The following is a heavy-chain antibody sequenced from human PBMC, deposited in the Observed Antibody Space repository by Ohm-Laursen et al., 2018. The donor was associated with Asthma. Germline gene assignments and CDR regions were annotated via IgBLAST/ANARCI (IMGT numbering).Heavy chain of an antibody. D-gene: IGHD4-17*01. Sequence: ASVKVSCKASGYTFTSYGISWVRQAPGQGLEWMGWISAYNGNTNYAQKLQGRVTMTTDTSTSTAYMELRSLRSDDTAVYYCARIRNDYGDYEFDYWGQGTLVTVSS. CDR2: ISAYNGNT. V-gene: IGHV1-18*04. CDR3: ARIRNDYGDYEFDY. CDR1: GYTFTSYG. J-gene: IGHJ4*02.